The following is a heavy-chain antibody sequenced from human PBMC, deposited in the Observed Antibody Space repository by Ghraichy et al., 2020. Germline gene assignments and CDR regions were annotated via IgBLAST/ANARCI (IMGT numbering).Heavy chain of an antibody. V-gene: IGHV1-8*01. D-gene: IGHD3-10*01. CDR3: ARGSTMVRGVSPTGYYGMDV. CDR1: GYTFTSYD. J-gene: IGHJ6*02. Sequence: ASVKVSCKASGYTFTSYDINWVRQATGQGLEWMGWMNPKSGNTVYAQNFQGRVTMTRNTSISTAYMELSSLRSDDTAVYYCARGSTMVRGVSPTGYYGMDVWGQGTTVTVSS. CDR2: MNPKSGNT.